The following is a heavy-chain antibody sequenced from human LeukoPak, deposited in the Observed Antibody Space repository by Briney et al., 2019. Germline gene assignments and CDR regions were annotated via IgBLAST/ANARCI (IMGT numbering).Heavy chain of an antibody. CDR2: VNHSGST. Sequence: PSETLSLTCAVYGESFSGYYWSWIRQPPGRGLEWIGEVNHSGSTSYNPSLKSRVTISVDTSKNQFSLKLSSVTAADTAVYYCARGDFWSGYLYWGQGTLVTVSS. V-gene: IGHV4-34*01. CDR1: GESFSGYY. D-gene: IGHD3-3*01. J-gene: IGHJ4*02. CDR3: ARGDFWSGYLY.